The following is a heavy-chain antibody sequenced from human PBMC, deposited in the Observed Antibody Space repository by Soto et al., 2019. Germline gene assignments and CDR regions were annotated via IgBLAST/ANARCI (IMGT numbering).Heavy chain of an antibody. CDR2: IYTSGST. D-gene: IGHD3-16*02. CDR3: ARGRYRTGPRLFDL. V-gene: IGHV4-4*07. Sequence: ASETLSLTCTVSGGSISSYYWSWIRQPAGKGLEWIGRIYTSGSTNYNPSLKSRVTMSVDTSKNQFSLKLSSVTAADTAVYYCARGRYRTGPRLFDLWGQGTLVTVSS. CDR1: GGSISSYY. J-gene: IGHJ5*02.